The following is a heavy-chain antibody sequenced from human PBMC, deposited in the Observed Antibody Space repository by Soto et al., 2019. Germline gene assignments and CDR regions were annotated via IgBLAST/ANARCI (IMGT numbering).Heavy chain of an antibody. J-gene: IGHJ4*02. Sequence: PGGSLRLFCAASGFTFSDYGMPWVRQAPGKGLEWMAVIFSGGSSKYYADSVKGRFTISRDNSKNTRYLQMSSRRTEGRAWYCCAKDTSRVECSRVPFDCWGQGTLVTVSS. CDR1: GFTFSDYG. D-gene: IGHD2-15*01. CDR3: AKDTSRVECSRVPFDC. V-gene: IGHV3-30*18. CDR2: IFSGGSSK.